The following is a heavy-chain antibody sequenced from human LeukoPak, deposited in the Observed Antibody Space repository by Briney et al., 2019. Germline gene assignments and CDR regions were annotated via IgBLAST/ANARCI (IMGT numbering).Heavy chain of an antibody. CDR2: ISYDGSNK. J-gene: IGHJ4*02. CDR1: GFTFSSYA. Sequence: PGGSLRLSCAASGFTFSSYAMHWVRQAPGKGLEWVAVISYDGSNKYYADSVKGRFTISRDNSKNTLYLQMNSLRAEDTAVYYCARDNYYVSSGYYVFWGQGTLVTVSS. V-gene: IGHV3-30-3*01. D-gene: IGHD3-22*01. CDR3: ARDNYYVSSGYYVF.